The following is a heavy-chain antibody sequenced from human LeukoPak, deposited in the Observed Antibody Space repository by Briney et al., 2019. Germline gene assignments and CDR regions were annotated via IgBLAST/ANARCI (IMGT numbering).Heavy chain of an antibody. D-gene: IGHD2-8*01. V-gene: IGHV3-7*01. CDR3: ASEGVPDF. CDR1: GFTFRSYW. CDR2: IKNDQSEK. J-gene: IGHJ4*02. Sequence: GGSLRLSCAASGFTFRSYWMSWARQAPGKGLEWVANIKNDQSEKYYVDSVKGRFTISRDNAKKSLYLQMDSLRVEDTAIYYCASEGVPDFWGQGTLVTVSS.